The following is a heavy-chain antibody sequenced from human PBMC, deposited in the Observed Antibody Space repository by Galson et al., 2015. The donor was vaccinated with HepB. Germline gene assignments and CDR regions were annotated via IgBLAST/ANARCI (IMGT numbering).Heavy chain of an antibody. CDR1: GFTFSNFP. D-gene: IGHD3-3*01. CDR2: TSYDGTNE. CDR3: ARGARVTNFGEVIRPNAGAFDI. V-gene: IGHV3-30-3*01. Sequence: SLRLSCAASGFTFSNFPMHWVRQAPGKGLEWVAVTSYDGTNESSADSVKGRFTISRDNSNNTLFLQMNSLRADDTAVYYCARGARVTNFGEVIRPNAGAFDIWGQGTMVTVSS. J-gene: IGHJ3*02.